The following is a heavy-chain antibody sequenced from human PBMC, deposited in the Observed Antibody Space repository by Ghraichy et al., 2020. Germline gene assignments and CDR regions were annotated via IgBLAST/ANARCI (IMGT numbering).Heavy chain of an antibody. CDR2: IRYDGSNK. CDR3: ARDRITMVRGVILYYYGMDV. CDR1: GFTFSSYG. D-gene: IGHD3-10*01. V-gene: IGHV3-33*01. J-gene: IGHJ6*02. Sequence: GGSLRLSCAASGFTFSSYGMHWVRQAPGKGLEWVAVIRYDGSNKYYADSVKGRFTISRDNSKNTLYLQMNSLRAEDTAVYYCARDRITMVRGVILYYYGMDVWGQGTTVTVSS.